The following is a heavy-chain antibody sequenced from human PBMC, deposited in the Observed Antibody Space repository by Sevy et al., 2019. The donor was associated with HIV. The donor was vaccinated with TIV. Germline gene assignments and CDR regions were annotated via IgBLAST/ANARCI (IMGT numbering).Heavy chain of an antibody. CDR3: ARLSTVRGEFSWFDP. CDR2: IGAYNGNT. D-gene: IGHD3-10*01. CDR1: GYTFSRYG. J-gene: IGHJ5*02. Sequence: ASVKVSCKASGYTFSRYGISWVRQAPGQGLEWMGWIGAYNGNTKYAQNLQDRVTMTTDTSTSTAYMELRSLRSDETAVYFCARLSTVRGEFSWFDPWGQGTRVTVSS. V-gene: IGHV1-18*01.